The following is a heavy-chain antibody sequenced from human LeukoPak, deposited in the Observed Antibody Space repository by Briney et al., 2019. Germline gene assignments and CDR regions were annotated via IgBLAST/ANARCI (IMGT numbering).Heavy chain of an antibody. D-gene: IGHD3-22*01. CDR2: ISAYNGNT. Sequence: ASVKVSCKASGYTFTSYGISWVRQAPGQGLEWMGWISAYNGNTNYAQKLQGRVTMTTDTSTSTAYMELRSLRSDDTAVYYCARDHHYYYDSSGHDYYFDYWGQGTLVTVSS. CDR1: GYTFTSYG. V-gene: IGHV1-18*01. CDR3: ARDHHYYYDSSGHDYYFDY. J-gene: IGHJ4*02.